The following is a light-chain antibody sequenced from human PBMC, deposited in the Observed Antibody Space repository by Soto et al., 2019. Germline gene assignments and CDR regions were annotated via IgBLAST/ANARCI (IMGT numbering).Light chain of an antibody. V-gene: IGKV3-20*01. Sequence: EFVFTQSPGTLSLSPGEIATLSCRASQSVRSYLAWYQQKPGQAPRLLIYGASTRATGIPARFSGSGSGTEFTLTISRMEPEDLAVYCCQQYGSSPRTFGQGTKVDIK. CDR2: GAS. J-gene: IGKJ1*01. CDR1: QSVRSY. CDR3: QQYGSSPRT.